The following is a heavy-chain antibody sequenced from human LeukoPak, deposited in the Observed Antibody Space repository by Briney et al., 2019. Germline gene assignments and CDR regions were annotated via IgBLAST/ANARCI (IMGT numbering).Heavy chain of an antibody. V-gene: IGHV1-3*01. CDR1: GYTFTSYA. Sequence: GASVKVSCKASGYTFTSYAMHWVRRAPGQRLEWMGWINAGNGNTKYSQKFQGRVTITRDTSASTAYMELSSLRSEDTAVYYCAAVGIGCSGGSCYSSPGPPWFDPWGQGTLVTVSS. D-gene: IGHD2-15*01. J-gene: IGHJ5*02. CDR3: AAVGIGCSGGSCYSSPGPPWFDP. CDR2: INAGNGNT.